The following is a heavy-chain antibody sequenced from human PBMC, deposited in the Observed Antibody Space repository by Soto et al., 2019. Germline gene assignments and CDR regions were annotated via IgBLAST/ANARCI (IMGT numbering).Heavy chain of an antibody. CDR1: GGSISSSRYY. J-gene: IGHJ4*02. CDR2: IYYSGST. D-gene: IGHD7-27*01. Sequence: PSETISLTCPVAGGSISSSRYYQDWIRQPPGQGLEWIGSIYYSGSTYYNPSLKSRVTISVDTSKNQFSLTLSSVTAADTAVYYCARGPSGDKVHYWGQGALVTVSS. V-gene: IGHV4-39*01. CDR3: ARGPSGDKVHY.